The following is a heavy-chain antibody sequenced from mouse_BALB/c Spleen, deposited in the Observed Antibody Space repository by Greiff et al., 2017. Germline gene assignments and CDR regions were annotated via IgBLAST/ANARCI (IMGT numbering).Heavy chain of an antibody. CDR3: AKNNYDYDGGAWCAY. CDR2: IWRGGST. Sequence: QVQLQQSGPSLVQPSQSLSITCTVSGFSLTSYGVHWVRQSPGKGLEWLGVIWRGGSTDYNAAFMSRLSITKDNSKSQVFFKMNSLQADDTAIYYCAKNNYDYDGGAWCAYWGQGTLVTVSA. CDR1: GFSLTSYG. D-gene: IGHD2-4*01. J-gene: IGHJ3*01. V-gene: IGHV2-5-1*01.